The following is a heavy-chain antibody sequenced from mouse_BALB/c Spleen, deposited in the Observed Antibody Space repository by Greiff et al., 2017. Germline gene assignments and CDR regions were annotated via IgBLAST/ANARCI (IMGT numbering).Heavy chain of an antibody. Sequence: QVQLKESGPGLVAPSQSLSITCTVSGFSLTSYGVHWVRQPPGKGLEWLGVIWAGGSTNYNSALMSRLSISKDNSKSQVFLKMNSLQTDDTAMYYCARDGRITTVVARLWWYFDVWGAGTTVTVSS. CDR1: GFSLTSYG. J-gene: IGHJ1*01. CDR3: ARDGRITTVVARLWWYFDV. V-gene: IGHV2-9*02. D-gene: IGHD1-1*01. CDR2: IWAGGST.